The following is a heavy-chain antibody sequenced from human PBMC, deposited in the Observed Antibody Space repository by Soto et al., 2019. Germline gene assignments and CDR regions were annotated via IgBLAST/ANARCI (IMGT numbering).Heavy chain of an antibody. D-gene: IGHD1-26*01. CDR2: ISYDGSNT. Sequence: GGSLRLSCAASGFTFGSYGMHWFGQAPGKGLEWVAVISYDGSNTYYAASVKGRFTISRDNSKNTLYLQMNSLKTEDTAVYYCTTDPAYIVGATPSGGAYYYGMDVWGQGTTVTVSS. CDR3: TTDPAYIVGATPSGGAYYYGMDV. J-gene: IGHJ6*02. V-gene: IGHV3-30*03. CDR1: GFTFGSYG.